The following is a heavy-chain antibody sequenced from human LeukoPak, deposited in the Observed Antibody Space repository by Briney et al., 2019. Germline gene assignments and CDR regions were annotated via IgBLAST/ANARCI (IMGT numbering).Heavy chain of an antibody. CDR2: VKKDGSEK. Sequence: PGGSLRLSCAAYGFTFTDYWMNWVRQAPGKGLEWVANVKKDGSEKYYVDSVKGRFTISRDNAKNSLYLQMNSLRAEDTAVYYCRTGHYDGSAWGQGTLVTVSS. V-gene: IGHV3-7*01. J-gene: IGHJ5*02. D-gene: IGHD4-23*01. CDR1: GFTFTDYW. CDR3: RTGHYDGSA.